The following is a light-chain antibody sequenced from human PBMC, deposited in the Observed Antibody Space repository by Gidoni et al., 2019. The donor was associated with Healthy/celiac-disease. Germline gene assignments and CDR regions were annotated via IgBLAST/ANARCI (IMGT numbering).Light chain of an antibody. CDR1: ENIDNR. CDR2: ASS. J-gene: IGKJ3*01. CDR3: QQTKTAPFT. Sequence: DIQMTPSPSSLSASVGDRVTITCRANENIDNRLNWYRQTPGKAPELLIYASSNLRGGVPSMFRGSGFGTDFTLSISGLQSEDLANYYCQQTKTAPFTFGPGTKVDLK. V-gene: IGKV1-39*01.